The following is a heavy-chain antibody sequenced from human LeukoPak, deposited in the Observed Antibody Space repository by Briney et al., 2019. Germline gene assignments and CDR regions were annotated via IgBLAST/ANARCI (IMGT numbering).Heavy chain of an antibody. CDR2: IYYSGST. Sequence: PPETLSLTCTVSGGSISSSSYYWGWIRQPPGKGLEWIGSIYYSGSTYYNPSLKSRVTISVDTSKNQFSLKLSSVTAADTAVYYCARVWGTSRVVAATANWFDPWGQGTLVTVSS. D-gene: IGHD2-15*01. V-gene: IGHV4-39*07. CDR3: ARVWGTSRVVAATANWFDP. J-gene: IGHJ5*02. CDR1: GGSISSSSYY.